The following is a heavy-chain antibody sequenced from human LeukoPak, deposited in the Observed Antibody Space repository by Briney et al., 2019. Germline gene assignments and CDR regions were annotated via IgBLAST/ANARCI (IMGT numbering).Heavy chain of an antibody. D-gene: IGHD6-13*01. CDR1: GFIFSSYA. CDR3: TKAAGQQLVWWFDP. V-gene: IGHV3-23*01. CDR2: ISGDGDST. J-gene: IGHJ5*02. Sequence: PGGSLRLSCAASGFIFSSYAMNWVRQAPGKGLEWVSGISGDGDSTYYADSVKGRFTISRDNAKNSLYLQMNSLRAEDTALYYCTKAAGQQLVWWFDPWGQGTLVTVSS.